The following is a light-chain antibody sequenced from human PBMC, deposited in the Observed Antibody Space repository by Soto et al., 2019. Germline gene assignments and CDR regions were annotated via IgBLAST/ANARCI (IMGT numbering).Light chain of an antibody. CDR2: SNN. V-gene: IGLV1-44*01. CDR3: AAWDHSLNGHV. J-gene: IGLJ1*01. CDR1: SSNIGSNT. Sequence: QSVLTQPPSASGTPGQRVTISCSGSSSNIGSNTVNWYQQLPGTAPKLLSYSNNQRPSGVPDRFSGSKSGTSASLAISGLQSEDEADYYCAAWDHSLNGHVFGTGTKLTVL.